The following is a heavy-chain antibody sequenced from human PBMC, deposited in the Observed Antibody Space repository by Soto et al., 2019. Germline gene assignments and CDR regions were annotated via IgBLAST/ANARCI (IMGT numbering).Heavy chain of an antibody. CDR1: GGSISSSSYY. J-gene: IGHJ6*03. CDR3: ARLPSIVWGEDMDV. Sequence: PSETLSLTCTVSGGSISSSSYYWGWIRQPPGKGLEWIGSIYYSGSTYYNPSLKSRVTISVDTSKNQFSLKLSSVTAADTAVYYCARLPSIVWGEDMDVWGKGTTVTVSS. D-gene: IGHD2-21*01. CDR2: IYYSGST. V-gene: IGHV4-39*07.